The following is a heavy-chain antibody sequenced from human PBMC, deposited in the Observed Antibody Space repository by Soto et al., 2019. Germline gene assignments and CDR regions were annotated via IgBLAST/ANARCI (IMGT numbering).Heavy chain of an antibody. Sequence: QVQLVESGGGVVQPGRSLRLSCAASGFTFSSYAMHWVRQAPGKGLEWVVVISYDGSNKYYADSVKGRFTISRDNSKNTLYLQMNSLRAEDTAVYYCARLAYCGGDCYSGYFDLWGRGTLVTVSS. CDR3: ARLAYCGGDCYSGYFDL. D-gene: IGHD2-21*02. CDR2: ISYDGSNK. J-gene: IGHJ2*01. CDR1: GFTFSSYA. V-gene: IGHV3-30-3*01.